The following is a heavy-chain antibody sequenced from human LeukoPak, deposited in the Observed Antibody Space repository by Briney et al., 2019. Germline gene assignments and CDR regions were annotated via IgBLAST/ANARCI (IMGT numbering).Heavy chain of an antibody. D-gene: IGHD4-17*01. J-gene: IGHJ5*02. CDR3: ARDDYGDPNWFDP. V-gene: IGHV1-18*04. CDR1: GYIFTGYY. CDR2: ISAYNGNT. Sequence: ASVKVSCKASGYIFTGYYMHWVRQAPGQGLEWMGWISAYNGNTNYAQKLQGRVTMTTDTSTSTAYMELRSLRSDDTAVYYCARDDYGDPNWFDPWGQGTLVTVSS.